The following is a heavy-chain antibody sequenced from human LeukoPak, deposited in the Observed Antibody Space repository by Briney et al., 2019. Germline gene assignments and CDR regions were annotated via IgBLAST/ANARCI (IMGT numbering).Heavy chain of an antibody. J-gene: IGHJ5*02. CDR3: ARVSPRGDGYKGTDQFWFDP. CDR2: IYYSGST. Sequence: NPSETLSLTCTVSGGSISSSSYYWGWIRQPPGKGLERIGSIYYSGSTYYNPSLKSRVTISVDTSKNQFSLKLSSVTAADTAVYYCARVSPRGDGYKGTDQFWFDPWGQGTLVTVSS. D-gene: IGHD5-24*01. V-gene: IGHV4-39*07. CDR1: GGSISSSSYY.